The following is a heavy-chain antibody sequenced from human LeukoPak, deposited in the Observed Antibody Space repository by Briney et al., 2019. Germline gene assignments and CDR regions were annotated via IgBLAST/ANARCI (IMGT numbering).Heavy chain of an antibody. Sequence: PGGSLRLSCAASGFTFSSYAMHWVRQAPGKGLEWVAVISYDGSNKYYADSVKGRFTISRDNSKNTLYLQMNSLRAEDTAVYYCARAFRLRYFDWVTDYWGQGTLVTVSS. V-gene: IGHV3-30*04. CDR1: GFTFSSYA. CDR2: ISYDGSNK. J-gene: IGHJ4*02. D-gene: IGHD3-9*01. CDR3: ARAFRLRYFDWVTDY.